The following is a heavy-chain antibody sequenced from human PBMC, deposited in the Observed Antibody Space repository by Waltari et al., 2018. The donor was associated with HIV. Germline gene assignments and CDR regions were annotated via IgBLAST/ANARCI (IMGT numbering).Heavy chain of an antibody. Sequence: QVQLVESGGGLVQPGGSLRLSCLASCFIFSDLPIHWVRQAPGKGLEWVAVISRDGSSKYYADSVQGRFTISRDNSKNSLHLHMNSLRPKDTAVYYCAREGIVAAPFDFWGLGTLVTVSS. D-gene: IGHD2-15*01. CDR2: ISRDGSSK. CDR1: CFIFSDLP. J-gene: IGHJ4*02. V-gene: IGHV3-30*01. CDR3: AREGIVAAPFDF.